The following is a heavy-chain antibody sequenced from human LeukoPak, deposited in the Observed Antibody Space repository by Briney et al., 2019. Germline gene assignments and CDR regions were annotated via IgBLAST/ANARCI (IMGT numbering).Heavy chain of an antibody. CDR1: GFTFDDYA. CDR2: ISWNSGSI. V-gene: IGHV3-9*01. J-gene: IGHJ4*02. Sequence: SLGLSCAASGFTFDDYAMHWVRQAPGKGLEWVSGISWNSGSIGYADSVKGRFTISRDNAKNSLYLQMNSLRAEDTALYYCAKAYYYDSSGYGGDYFDYWGQGTLVTVSS. CDR3: AKAYYYDSSGYGGDYFDY. D-gene: IGHD3-22*01.